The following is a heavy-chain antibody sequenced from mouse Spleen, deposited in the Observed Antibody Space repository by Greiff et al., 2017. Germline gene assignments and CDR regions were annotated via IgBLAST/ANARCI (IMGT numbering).Heavy chain of an antibody. Sequence: EVKLMESGAELVKPGASVKLSCTASGFNIKDYYMHWVKQRTEQGLEWIGRIDPEDGETKYAPKFQGKATITADTSSNTAYLQLSSLTSEDTAVYYCASSYDGSFYAMDYWGQGTSVTVSS. D-gene: IGHD1-1*01. CDR2: IDPEDGET. V-gene: IGHV14-2*01. J-gene: IGHJ4*01. CDR1: GFNIKDYY. CDR3: ASSYDGSFYAMDY.